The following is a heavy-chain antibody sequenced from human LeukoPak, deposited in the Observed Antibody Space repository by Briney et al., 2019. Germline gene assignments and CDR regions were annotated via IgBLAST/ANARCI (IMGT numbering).Heavy chain of an antibody. CDR2: IIPILGIA. CDR1: GGTFSSYT. D-gene: IGHD3-22*01. CDR3: AREGITYYYDSSGYYNNWFDP. J-gene: IGHJ5*02. Sequence: SAKVSCKASGGTFSSYTISWVRQAPGQGLEWMGRIIPILGIANYAQKFQGRVTITADKSTSTAYMELSSLRSEDTAVYYCAREGITYYYDSSGYYNNWFDPWGQGTLVTVSS. V-gene: IGHV1-69*04.